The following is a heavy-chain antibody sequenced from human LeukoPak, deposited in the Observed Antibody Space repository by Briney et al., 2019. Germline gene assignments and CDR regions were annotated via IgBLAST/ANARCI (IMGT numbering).Heavy chain of an antibody. CDR2: IYYSGST. V-gene: IGHV4-59*12. CDR3: ARDNPAFWSGYYGFDY. Sequence: SETLSLTCTVSGGSISSYYWSWIRQPPGKGLEWIGYIYYSGSTNYNPSLKSRVTISVDTSKNQFSLKLSSVTAADTAVYYCARDNPAFWSGYYGFDYWGQGTLVTVSS. D-gene: IGHD3-3*01. J-gene: IGHJ4*02. CDR1: GGSISSYY.